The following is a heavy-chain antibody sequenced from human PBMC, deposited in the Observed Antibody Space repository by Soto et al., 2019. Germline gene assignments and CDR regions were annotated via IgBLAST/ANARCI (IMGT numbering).Heavy chain of an antibody. CDR3: AKDMGAFDI. Sequence: ASVKVSCKASGYTFTGYGINWVRQAPRQGLEWMGWISPYNGNTNYAQNLKGRVTMTTDTSTNTAYLELRSLRSDDTAMYYCAKDMGAFDIWGQGTMVTVSS. CDR2: ISPYNGNT. V-gene: IGHV1-18*01. D-gene: IGHD3-10*01. CDR1: GYTFTGYG. J-gene: IGHJ3*02.